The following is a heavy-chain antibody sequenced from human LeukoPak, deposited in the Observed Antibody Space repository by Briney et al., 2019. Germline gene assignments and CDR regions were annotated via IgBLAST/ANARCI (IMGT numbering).Heavy chain of an antibody. CDR2: IYYSGST. CDR1: GGSISSSSYY. D-gene: IGHD6-19*01. CDR3: ARRGGGTGWYFDY. V-gene: IGHV4-39*01. J-gene: IGHJ4*02. Sequence: PSETLSLTCTVSGGSISSSSYYWGWIRQPPGKGLEWIGSIYYSGSTYYNPSLKSRVTISVDTSKNQFSLKLSSVTAADTAVYYCARRGGGTGWYFDYWGQGTLVTVSS.